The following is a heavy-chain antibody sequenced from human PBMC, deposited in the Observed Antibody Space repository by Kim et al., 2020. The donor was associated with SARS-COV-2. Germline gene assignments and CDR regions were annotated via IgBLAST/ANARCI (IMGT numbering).Heavy chain of an antibody. CDR3: ARVDFWSGYSDAFDI. Sequence: GGSLRLSCAASGFTFSSYGMHWVRQAPGKGLEWVAVIWYDGSNKYYADSVKGRFTISRDNSKNTLYLQMNSLRAEDTAVYYCARVDFWSGYSDAFDIWGQGTMVTVSS. J-gene: IGHJ3*02. V-gene: IGHV3-33*01. CDR2: IWYDGSNK. CDR1: GFTFSSYG. D-gene: IGHD3-3*01.